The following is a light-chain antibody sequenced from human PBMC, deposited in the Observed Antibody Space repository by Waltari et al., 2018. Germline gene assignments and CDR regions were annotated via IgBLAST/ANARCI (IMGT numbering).Light chain of an antibody. V-gene: IGLV8-61*01. J-gene: IGLJ3*02. CDR1: SGSVSTNYY. CDR2: STN. CDR3: VLYMGSGIWV. Sequence: QTVVTQEPSFSVSPGGTVTLTCGLSSGSVSTNYYPSWYQQTPGQRPRTLIYSTNTRPSGVPDSFSGSILGNKAALTITGAQADDESDYYCVLYMGSGIWVFGGGTKLTVL.